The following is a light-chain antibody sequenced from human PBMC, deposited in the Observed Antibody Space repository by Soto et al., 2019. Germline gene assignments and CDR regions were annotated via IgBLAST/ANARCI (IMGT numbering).Light chain of an antibody. CDR1: QTIGNW. CDR3: QQYKDYPT. Sequence: DVQVTQSPSTLSASVGDTVTITCRTSQTIGNWLAWYQQKPGKAPNLLISDASTLQGGVPSRFSGSGSGSDFTLTISGLQRDDSATYYCQQYKDYPTFGQGTKVDIK. V-gene: IGKV1-5*01. CDR2: DAS. J-gene: IGKJ1*01.